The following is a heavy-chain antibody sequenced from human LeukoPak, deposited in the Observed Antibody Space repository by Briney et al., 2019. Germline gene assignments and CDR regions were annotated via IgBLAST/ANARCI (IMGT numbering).Heavy chain of an antibody. V-gene: IGHV3-48*03. D-gene: IGHD3-10*01. CDR2: ISSSGSTI. Sequence: GGSLRLSCAASGFTFSSYEMNWVRQAPGKGLEWVSYISSSGSTIYYPDSVKGRFTISRDISRNTLYLQMNSLRVEDMAVYYCAKAAKSPSITMIRGVRVYSYMEVWGKGTTVTISS. CDR1: GFTFSSYE. CDR3: AKAAKSPSITMIRGVRVYSYMEV. J-gene: IGHJ6*03.